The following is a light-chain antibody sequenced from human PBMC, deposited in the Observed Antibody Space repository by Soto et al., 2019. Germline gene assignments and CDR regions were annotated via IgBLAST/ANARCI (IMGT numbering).Light chain of an antibody. V-gene: IGKV3-15*01. Sequence: IVMTQSQVTLSVSPGERATLSCRARQSIASHLAWYRQKPGQAPRLLIYEASTRSTDIPARFSGSGYGTEFTLSISSLQSEDVATYYCQQYEYLWAFGQGTKVEV. CDR3: QQYEYLWA. J-gene: IGKJ1*01. CDR2: EAS. CDR1: QSIASH.